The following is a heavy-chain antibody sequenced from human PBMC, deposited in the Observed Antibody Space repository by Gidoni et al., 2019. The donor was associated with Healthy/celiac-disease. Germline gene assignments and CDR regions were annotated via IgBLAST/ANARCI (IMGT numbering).Heavy chain of an antibody. V-gene: IGHV1-46*01. CDR1: GYTFTSYY. CDR3: ARDLQQLWSSLDV. Sequence: QVQLVQSGAEVKHPGASVKVSCKASGYTFTSYYMHWVRQPPGQGLEWMGIINPSGGSTSYAKKFQGRVTMTRDTSTSTVYMELSSLRSEDTAVYYCARDLQQLWSSLDVWGQGTTVTVSS. CDR2: INPSGGST. D-gene: IGHD6-13*01. J-gene: IGHJ6*02.